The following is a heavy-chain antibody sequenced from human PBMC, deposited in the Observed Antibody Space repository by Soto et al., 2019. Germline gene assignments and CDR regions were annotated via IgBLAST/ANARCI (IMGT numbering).Heavy chain of an antibody. CDR2: IYHSGST. CDR1: GGSISSGGYS. CDR3: ARAKPPNPLFDY. Sequence: PSETLSLTCAVSGGSISSGGYSWTWIRQPPGKGLEWVGYIYHSGSTNYNPSLKSRVTISVDTSKNQFSLKLSSVTAADTAVYYCARAKPPNPLFDYWGQGTLVTVSS. V-gene: IGHV4-61*08. J-gene: IGHJ4*02.